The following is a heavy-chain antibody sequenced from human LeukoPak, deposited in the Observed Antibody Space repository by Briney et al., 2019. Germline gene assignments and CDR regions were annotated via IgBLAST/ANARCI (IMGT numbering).Heavy chain of an antibody. CDR3: ARVGCSSTSCYPNFDY. D-gene: IGHD2-2*01. CDR2: IIPIFGTA. J-gene: IGHJ4*02. CDR1: GGTFSSYA. Sequence: SVKVSCKASGGTFSSYAISWVRQAPGQGLEWMGRIIPIFGTANYAQKFQGRVTITTDESTSTAYMELSSLRSEDTAVYYCARVGCSSTSCYPNFDYWGQGTLVTVSS. V-gene: IGHV1-69*05.